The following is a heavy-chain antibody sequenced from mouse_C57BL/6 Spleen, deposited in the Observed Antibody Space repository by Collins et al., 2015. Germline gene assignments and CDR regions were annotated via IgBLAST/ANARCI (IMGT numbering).Heavy chain of an antibody. J-gene: IGHJ4*01. V-gene: IGHV3-8*02. CDR2: ISYSGST. CDR3: ARYQWPYAMDY. CDR1: GDSITVVT. Sequence: EVQLQESGPSLVKPSQTLSLTCSVTGDSITVVTGTGSGNSRDKLEYMGYISYSGSTYYNPSLKSRISITRDTSKNQYYLQLNSVTTEDTATYYCARYQWPYAMDYWGQGTSVTVSS.